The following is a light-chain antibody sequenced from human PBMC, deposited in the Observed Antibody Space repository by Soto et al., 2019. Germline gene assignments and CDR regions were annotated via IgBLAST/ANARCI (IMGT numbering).Light chain of an antibody. CDR3: QQYDSSPRT. CDR1: QSVSSY. V-gene: IGKV3-20*01. Sequence: EIVLTQSPATLSLSPGERATLSCRASQSVSSYLAWYRQKPGQAPRLLIYRTSNRATGIPDRFSGSGSGTDFTLTISRLEPEDFAVYWCQQYDSSPRTFGQGTKVDI. J-gene: IGKJ1*01. CDR2: RTS.